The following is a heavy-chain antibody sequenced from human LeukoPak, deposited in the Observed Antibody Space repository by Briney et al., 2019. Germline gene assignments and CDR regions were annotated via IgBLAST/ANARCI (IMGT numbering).Heavy chain of an antibody. Sequence: GASVKVSCKASGYTFTSYDINWVRQATGQGLEWMGWMNPNSGNTGYARKFQGRVTMTRNTSISTAYMELSSLRSEDTAVYYCARAPDDFWSGYSYYYYYYMDVWGKGTTVTVSS. J-gene: IGHJ6*03. CDR1: GYTFTSYD. CDR3: ARAPDDFWSGYSYYYYYYMDV. CDR2: MNPNSGNT. D-gene: IGHD3-3*01. V-gene: IGHV1-8*01.